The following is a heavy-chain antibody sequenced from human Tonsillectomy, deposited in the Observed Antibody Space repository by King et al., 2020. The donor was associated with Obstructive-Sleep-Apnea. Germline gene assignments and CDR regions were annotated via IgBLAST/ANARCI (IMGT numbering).Heavy chain of an antibody. CDR3: ARGNYYDSSGYFWGDY. Sequence: QLVQSGAEVKVPGASVKVSCKASGYTFTSYGITWVRQAPGQGLEWMGWISAYNGNTHYAQKFQGRVTMTTYTSTSTAYMELRSLSSDDTAGYYCARGNYYDSSGYFWGDYWGQGTLVTVSS. CDR2: ISAYNGNT. J-gene: IGHJ4*02. V-gene: IGHV1-18*04. CDR1: GYTFTSYG. D-gene: IGHD3-22*01.